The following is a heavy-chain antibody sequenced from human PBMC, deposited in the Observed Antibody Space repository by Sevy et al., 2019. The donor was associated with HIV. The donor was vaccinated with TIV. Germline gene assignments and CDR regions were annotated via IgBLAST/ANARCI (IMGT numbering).Heavy chain of an antibody. V-gene: IGHV1-2*02. CDR3: SRSVYGSGTYLNDY. J-gene: IGHJ4*02. D-gene: IGHD3-10*01. CDR1: GYTFTGYY. Sequence: ASVKVSCKASGYTFTGYYIHWVRQAPGQGLEWMGWINPNGGGTNDAQKFQGRVTMTGDTSINTAYMDLTRLRSDDTAVYYCSRSVYGSGTYLNDYWCQGTLVTVSS. CDR2: INPNGGGT.